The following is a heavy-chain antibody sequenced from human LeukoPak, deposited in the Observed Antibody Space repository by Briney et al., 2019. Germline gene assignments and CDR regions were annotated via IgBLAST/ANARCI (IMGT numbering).Heavy chain of an antibody. J-gene: IGHJ5*02. CDR3: ARDRQWLAGRWFDP. Sequence: ASVKVSCKASGYTFTSYGISWVRQAPGQGLEWMGWISAYNGNTSYAQKLQGRVTMTTDTSTSTAYMELRSLRPDDTAVYYCARDRQWLAGRWFDPWGQETLVTVSS. CDR1: GYTFTSYG. CDR2: ISAYNGNT. D-gene: IGHD6-19*01. V-gene: IGHV1-18*01.